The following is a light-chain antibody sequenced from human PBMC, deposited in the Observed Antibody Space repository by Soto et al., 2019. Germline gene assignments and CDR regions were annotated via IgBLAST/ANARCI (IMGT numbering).Light chain of an antibody. Sequence: QSALTQPRSVSGSPGQSVTISCTGTSSDVGRYNFVSWYQQHPGKVPEVILYDVSKRPSGVPDRFSGSKSGNTASLTISGLQAEDEADYFCCSYVGNFNLVFGGGTKLTVL. CDR1: SSDVGRYNF. CDR3: CSYVGNFNLV. CDR2: DVS. V-gene: IGLV2-11*01. J-gene: IGLJ2*01.